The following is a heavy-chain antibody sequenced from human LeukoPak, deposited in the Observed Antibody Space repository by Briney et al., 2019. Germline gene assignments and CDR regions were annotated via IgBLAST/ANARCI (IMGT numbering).Heavy chain of an antibody. CDR1: GFTFRSYF. CDR3: ARGLHFRVYDSSDYYPY. Sequence: GGSLRLSCAASGFTFRSYFMSWVRQAPGKGLEWVATINQDGSEKYSVDSVKGRFTISRDNAKNSLYLQMNSLRAEDTAVYYCARGLHFRVYDSSDYYPYWGQGTLVTVSS. V-gene: IGHV3-7*01. D-gene: IGHD3-22*01. J-gene: IGHJ4*02. CDR2: INQDGSEK.